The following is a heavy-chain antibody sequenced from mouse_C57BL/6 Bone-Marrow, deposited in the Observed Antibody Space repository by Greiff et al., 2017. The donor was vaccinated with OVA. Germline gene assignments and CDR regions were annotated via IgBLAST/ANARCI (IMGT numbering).Heavy chain of an antibody. CDR2: ISYDGSN. Sequence: EVKLQESGPGLVKPSQSLSLTCSVTGYSITSGYYWNWIRQFPGNKLEWMGYISYDGSNNYNPSLKNRISITRDTSKNQFFLKLNSVTTEDTATDYCAREIYDYADSGYWYFDVWGTGTTVTVSS. J-gene: IGHJ1*03. CDR1: GYSITSGYY. D-gene: IGHD1-1*01. V-gene: IGHV3-6*01. CDR3: AREIYDYADSGYWYFDV.